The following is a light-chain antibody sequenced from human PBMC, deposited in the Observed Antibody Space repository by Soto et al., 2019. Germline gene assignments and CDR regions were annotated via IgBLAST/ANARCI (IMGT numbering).Light chain of an antibody. Sequence: EIVLTQSPATLSLSPGERATLSCRASQSVSSYLAWYQQKPGQAPRLLIYDASNGATGIPARFSGSGSGTDFTLTISSREPEDFAVYYCQQRSNWPPLTFGGGTKVEIK. CDR3: QQRSNWPPLT. CDR2: DAS. CDR1: QSVSSY. J-gene: IGKJ4*01. V-gene: IGKV3-11*01.